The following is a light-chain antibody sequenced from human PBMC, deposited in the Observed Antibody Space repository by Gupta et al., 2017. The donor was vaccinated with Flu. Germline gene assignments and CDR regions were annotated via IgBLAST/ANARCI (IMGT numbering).Light chain of an antibody. J-gene: IGKJ4*01. CDR3: QQYYSTLT. CDR2: WAS. Sequence: DIVMTQSPASLAVSLGERAPINCNSSQSVLYSSNNKNYLAWYQQKPGQPPKLLIYWASTRESGVPDRFSGSGSGTDFTLTISSLQAEDVAVYYCQQYYSTLTFGGGTKVEIK. V-gene: IGKV4-1*01. CDR1: QSVLYSSNNKNY.